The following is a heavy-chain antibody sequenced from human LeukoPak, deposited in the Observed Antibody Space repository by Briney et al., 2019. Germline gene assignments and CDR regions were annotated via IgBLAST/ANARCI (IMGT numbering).Heavy chain of an antibody. V-gene: IGHV1-69*04. J-gene: IGHJ5*02. CDR3: ARDLIVVVPAAWGWFDP. Sequence: SVKVSCKASGGTFSSYAISWVRQAPGQGLEWMGRIIPILGIANYAQKFQGRVTITADESTSTAYMELSSLRSEDTAVYYCARDLIVVVPAAWGWFDPWGQGTLVTVSS. CDR2: IIPILGIA. CDR1: GGTFSSYA. D-gene: IGHD2-2*01.